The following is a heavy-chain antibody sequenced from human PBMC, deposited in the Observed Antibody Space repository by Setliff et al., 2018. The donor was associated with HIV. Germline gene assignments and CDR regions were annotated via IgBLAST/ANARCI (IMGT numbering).Heavy chain of an antibody. Sequence: SWVRQTPGKGLEWIGYIYYNGNAYYYNPSLKSRTTISLDTSMNQFSLKLTSVTAADTAVYYCAREVDVVTTSDAFDIWGQGTMVTVSS. V-gene: IGHV4-30-4*08. J-gene: IGHJ3*02. D-gene: IGHD2-21*02. CDR3: AREVDVVTTSDAFDI. CDR2: IYYNGNA.